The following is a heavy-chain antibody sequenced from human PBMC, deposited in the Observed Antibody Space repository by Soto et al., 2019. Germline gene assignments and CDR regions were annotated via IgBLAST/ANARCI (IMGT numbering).Heavy chain of an antibody. CDR2: IISGGSRV. Sequence: GGSLRLSCAASGFTFSNDWMNWVRQGPGKGLEWVSRIISGGSRVSYADSVKGRFTIARDNAKNTLYLEMHSLTAEDTAVYYCARERTSKGGMDVWGQGTTVTVSS. CDR1: GFTFSNDW. J-gene: IGHJ6*02. CDR3: ARERTSKGGMDV. V-gene: IGHV3-74*01.